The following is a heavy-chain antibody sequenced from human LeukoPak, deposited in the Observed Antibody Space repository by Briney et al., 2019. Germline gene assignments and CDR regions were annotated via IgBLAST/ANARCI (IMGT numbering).Heavy chain of an antibody. CDR1: GYTFTSYA. J-gene: IGHJ6*02. Sequence: GSVRVSCKASGYTFTSYAMNWVRQAPGQGLERMGWINTNTGNPTYAQGFTGRFVFSLDTSVSTAYLQISRLKAEDTAVYYCARDLWFGESFNRFYYGMDVWGQGTTVTVSS. CDR2: INTNTGNP. V-gene: IGHV7-4-1*02. D-gene: IGHD3-10*01. CDR3: ARDLWFGESFNRFYYGMDV.